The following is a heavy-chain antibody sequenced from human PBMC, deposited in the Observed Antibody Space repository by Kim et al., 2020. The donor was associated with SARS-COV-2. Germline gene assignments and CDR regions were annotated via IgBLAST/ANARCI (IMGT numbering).Heavy chain of an antibody. CDR1: GFTFSDFA. CDR3: VRRYDYWSGEYRLNDGFDV. V-gene: IGHV3-64D*06. CDR2: INTNGAST. Sequence: GGSLRLSCSASGFTFSDFAMHWVRQAPGKGLEYVSAINTNGASTYYADSVRDRFMIFRDNSRNTMYLQMSSLRAEDTAVYYCVRRYDYWSGEYRLNDGFDVWGQGTLVTVSS. D-gene: IGHD3-3*01. J-gene: IGHJ3*01.